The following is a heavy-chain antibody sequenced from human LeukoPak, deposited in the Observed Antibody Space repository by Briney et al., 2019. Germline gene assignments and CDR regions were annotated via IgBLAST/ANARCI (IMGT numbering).Heavy chain of an antibody. Sequence: SETLSLTCTVSGGSISSGSYYWSWIRQPAGKGLEWIGRIYTSGSTNYNPSLKSRVTISVDTSKNQFSLKLSSVTAADTAVYCCARSLMYYDIWAGYSPQNLDYWGQGTLVTVSS. CDR2: IYTSGST. CDR3: ARSLMYYDIWAGYSPQNLDY. V-gene: IGHV4-61*02. J-gene: IGHJ4*02. CDR1: GGSISSGSYY. D-gene: IGHD3-9*01.